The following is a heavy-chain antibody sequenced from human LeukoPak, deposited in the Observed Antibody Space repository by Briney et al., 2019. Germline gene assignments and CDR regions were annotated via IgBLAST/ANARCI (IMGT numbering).Heavy chain of an antibody. CDR3: VKLTAAGFVVY. CDR1: GFSFDDYA. CDR2: IGWNGGGI. Sequence: GGSLRLSCAASGFSFDDYAMQWVRQAPGKGLEWVSGIGWNGGGIVYADSVKGRFTISRDNTKNSLYLQMNSLGVEDTALYYCVKLTAAGFVVYWGQGTLVTVSS. D-gene: IGHD6-13*01. V-gene: IGHV3-9*01. J-gene: IGHJ4*02.